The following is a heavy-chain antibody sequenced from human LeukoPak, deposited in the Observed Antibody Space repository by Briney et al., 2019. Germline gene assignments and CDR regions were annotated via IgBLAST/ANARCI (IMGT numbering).Heavy chain of an antibody. D-gene: IGHD6-19*01. V-gene: IGHV3-7*01. CDR3: ARDLGIAVAGTLDY. CDR1: GFTFSSSW. J-gene: IGHJ4*02. CDR2: IKQDGSEE. Sequence: GGSLRLSCAASGFTFSSSWMYWVHQAPGKGLEWVANIKQDGSEEYYVDSVKGRFTISRDNAKNSLYLQMNSLRAEDTAVYYCARDLGIAVAGTLDYWGQGTLVTVSS.